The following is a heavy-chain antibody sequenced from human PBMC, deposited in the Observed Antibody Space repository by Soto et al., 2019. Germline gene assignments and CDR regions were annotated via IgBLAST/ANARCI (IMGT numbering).Heavy chain of an antibody. CDR3: ARLDDSPSRTFDI. CDR1: GYSFTSYW. CDR2: IDPSDSYT. V-gene: IGHV5-10-1*01. J-gene: IGHJ3*02. D-gene: IGHD3-16*01. Sequence: GESLKISCKASGYSFTSYWISWVRQLPGKGLEWMGRIDPSDSYTNYSPPFQGHVTMSVDKSISTAYLQWSSLKASDTAMYYCARLDDSPSRTFDIWGQGTMVTVSS.